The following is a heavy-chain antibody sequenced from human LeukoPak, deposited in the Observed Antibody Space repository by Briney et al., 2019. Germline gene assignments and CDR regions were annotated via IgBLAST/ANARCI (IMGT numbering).Heavy chain of an antibody. J-gene: IGHJ4*02. CDR2: ISAYNGNT. CDR1: GYTFTSYG. Sequence: ASVKVSCKASGYTFTSYGISWVRQAPGQGLEWMGWISAYNGNTNYAQKLQGRVTMTTDTSTSTAYMELRSLRSDDTAVYYCARVREYQLLCGWYYFDYWGQGTLVTVSS. CDR3: ARVREYQLLCGWYYFDY. V-gene: IGHV1-18*01. D-gene: IGHD2-2*01.